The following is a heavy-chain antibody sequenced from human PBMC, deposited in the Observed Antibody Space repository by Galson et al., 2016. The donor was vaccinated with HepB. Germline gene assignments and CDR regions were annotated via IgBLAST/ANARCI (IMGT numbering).Heavy chain of an antibody. CDR2: FYHPGST. Sequence: TLSLTCAVSGVSISSDGFSWSWIRQAPGKGLEWIGYFYHPGSTFYNPSLKSRVTISVDRSKNQFSLRLSSVTAADTAVYYCARGRDLELINGMDVWGQGTTVTGS. V-gene: IGHV4-30-2*01. CDR3: ARGRDLELINGMDV. J-gene: IGHJ6*02. CDR1: GVSISSDGFS. D-gene: IGHD1-1*01.